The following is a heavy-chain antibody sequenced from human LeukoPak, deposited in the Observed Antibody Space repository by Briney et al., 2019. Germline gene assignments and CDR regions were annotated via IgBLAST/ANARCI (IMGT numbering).Heavy chain of an antibody. D-gene: IGHD6-19*01. Sequence: ASVKVSCKAFGYTFSNYYIHWVRQAPGQGLEWMGIINPSDDSTSYAQQFQGRVTMTTDTSMPIVYMELSSLRSEDTAVYHCARALYGSDFAIGYWGQGTLVSVSS. V-gene: IGHV1-46*01. CDR1: GYTFSNYY. J-gene: IGHJ4*02. CDR3: ARALYGSDFAIGY. CDR2: INPSDDST.